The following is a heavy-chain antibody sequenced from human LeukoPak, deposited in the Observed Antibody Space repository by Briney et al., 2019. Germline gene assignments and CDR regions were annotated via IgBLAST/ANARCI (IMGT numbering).Heavy chain of an antibody. CDR3: ARDQATVTTPWVDS. V-gene: IGHV1-2*02. Sequence: ASVKVSCKASGYTFTNYYIHWVRQAPGHGLEWMGWINPNSGGTNSAQKFQGRVTMTRDTSISTAYMELSRLRSDDTAVYYCARDQATVTTPWVDSWGQGSLVTVSS. J-gene: IGHJ4*02. CDR2: INPNSGGT. D-gene: IGHD4-17*01. CDR1: GYTFTNYY.